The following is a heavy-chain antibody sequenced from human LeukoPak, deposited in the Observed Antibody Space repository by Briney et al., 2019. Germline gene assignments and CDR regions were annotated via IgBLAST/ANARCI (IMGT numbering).Heavy chain of an antibody. Sequence: GESLKISCKGSGYSFTSYWIGWVRQMPGKGLEWMGIIYPGDSDTRYSPSFQGQVTISADKSISTAYLQWSSLKASDTAMYYCARIVKLGYDYYYYMDVWGKGTTVTVSS. J-gene: IGHJ6*03. CDR1: GYSFTSYW. CDR2: IYPGDSDT. D-gene: IGHD7-27*01. V-gene: IGHV5-51*01. CDR3: ARIVKLGYDYYYYMDV.